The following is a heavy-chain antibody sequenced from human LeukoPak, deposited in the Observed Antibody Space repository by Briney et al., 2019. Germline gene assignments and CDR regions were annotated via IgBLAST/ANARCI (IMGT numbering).Heavy chain of an antibody. CDR3: ARGLPGDWYFDL. CDR1: GVTVSNNY. V-gene: IGHV3-66*01. J-gene: IGHJ2*01. Sequence: GGSLRLSCAASGVTVSNNYMNWVRQAPGKGLEWVSLIFSNGDTHYADSVKGRFTISRDASKNTLYLQMDSLRAEDTAVYYCARGLPGDWYFDLWGRGTLVTVSS. CDR2: IFSNGDT.